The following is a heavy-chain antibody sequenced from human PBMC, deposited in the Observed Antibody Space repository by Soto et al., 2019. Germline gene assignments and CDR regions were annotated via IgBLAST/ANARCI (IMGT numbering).Heavy chain of an antibody. J-gene: IGHJ4*02. Sequence: PGGSLRLSCAASGFTVSSNYMSWVRQAPGKGLEWVSVIYSGGSTYYADSVKGRFTISRDNSKNTLYLQMNSLRAEDTAVYYCARGIDYYGSGSYTFDYWGQGTLVTVSS. CDR3: ARGIDYYGSGSYTFDY. D-gene: IGHD3-10*01. CDR2: IYSGGST. CDR1: GFTVSSNY. V-gene: IGHV3-53*01.